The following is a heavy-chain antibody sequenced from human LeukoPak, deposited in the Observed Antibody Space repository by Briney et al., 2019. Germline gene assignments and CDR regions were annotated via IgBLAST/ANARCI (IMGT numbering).Heavy chain of an antibody. J-gene: IGHJ4*02. V-gene: IGHV3-33*03. D-gene: IGHD6-13*01. CDR3: ARYQQQLVGIDY. CDR2: IWYDGSNK. CDR1: GFTFSSYG. Sequence: GGSLRLSCAASGFTFSSYGMHWVRQAPGKGLEWVAVIWYDGSNKYYADSVKGRFTISRDNAKNSLYLQMNSLRAEDTAVYYCARYQQQLVGIDYWGQGTLVTVSS.